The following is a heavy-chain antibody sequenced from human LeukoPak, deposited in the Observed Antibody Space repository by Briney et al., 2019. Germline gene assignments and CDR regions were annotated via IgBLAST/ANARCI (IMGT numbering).Heavy chain of an antibody. V-gene: IGHV4-61*02. J-gene: IGHJ3*02. CDR3: ARFTLQNRDAFDI. Sequence: PSETLSLTCTVSGGSISSGSYYWSWIRQPAGKGLEWIGRIYTSGSTNYNPSLKSRVTISVDTSKNQFSLKLSSVTAADAAVYYCARFTLQNRDAFDIWGQGTMVTVSS. D-gene: IGHD2/OR15-2a*01. CDR1: GGSISSGSYY. CDR2: IYTSGST.